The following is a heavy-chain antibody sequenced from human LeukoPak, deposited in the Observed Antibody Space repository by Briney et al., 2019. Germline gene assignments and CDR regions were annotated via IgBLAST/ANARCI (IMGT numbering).Heavy chain of an antibody. CDR1: GFTLSSYG. Sequence: GGSLRLSCAASGFTLSSYGMSWVRQAPGKGLEWVSAISGSDSNTYYADSVKGRFTISRDNSKNTLYLQMNSLRAEDTAVYYCAKRREGAFDYWGQGTLVTVSS. CDR2: ISGSDSNT. CDR3: AKRREGAFDY. V-gene: IGHV3-23*01. D-gene: IGHD1-26*01. J-gene: IGHJ4*02.